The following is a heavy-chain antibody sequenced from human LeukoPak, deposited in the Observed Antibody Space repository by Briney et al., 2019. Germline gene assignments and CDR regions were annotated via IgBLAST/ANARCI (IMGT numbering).Heavy chain of an antibody. Sequence: PSETLSLNCTVSGGSISSYYWSWLRQPPGKGLEWIGYIYYSGSTNYNPSLKSRVTISVDTSKNQFSLKLSSVTAADTAVYYCARSGHCSSTSCYTYYFDYWGQGTLATVSS. CDR2: IYYSGST. V-gene: IGHV4-59*01. D-gene: IGHD2-2*02. CDR1: GGSISSYY. CDR3: ARSGHCSSTSCYTYYFDY. J-gene: IGHJ4*02.